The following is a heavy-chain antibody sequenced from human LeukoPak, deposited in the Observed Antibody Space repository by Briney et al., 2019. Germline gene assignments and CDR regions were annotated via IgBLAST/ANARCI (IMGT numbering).Heavy chain of an antibody. CDR1: GFTFDDYG. J-gene: IGHJ6*03. Sequence: PGGSLRLSCAASGFTFDDYGMSWVRQAPGKGLEWVSGINWNGGSTGYADSVKGRFTISRDNAKNSLYLQMNSLRAEDTALYYCARDPVDYYYYYMDVWGKGTTVTVSS. CDR2: INWNGGST. V-gene: IGHV3-20*04. CDR3: ARDPVDYYYYYMDV.